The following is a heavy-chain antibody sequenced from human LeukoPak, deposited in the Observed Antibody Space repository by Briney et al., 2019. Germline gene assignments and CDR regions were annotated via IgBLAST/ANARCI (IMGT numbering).Heavy chain of an antibody. CDR3: ARDRHTAMVYYYYYMDV. CDR1: GFTFSNYS. V-gene: IGHV3-21*04. Sequence: PGGSLRLSCAGSGFTFSNYSINWVRQAPGKGLEWVSSISPSSHYIYYADSVRGRFTISRDNARNSLYLQMNSLRDEDTAFYYCARDRHTAMVYYYYYMDVWGTGTTVTVSS. J-gene: IGHJ6*03. CDR2: ISPSSHYI. D-gene: IGHD5-18*01.